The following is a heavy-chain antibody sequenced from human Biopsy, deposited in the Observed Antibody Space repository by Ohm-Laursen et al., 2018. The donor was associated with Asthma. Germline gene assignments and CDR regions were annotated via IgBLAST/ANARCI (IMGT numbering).Heavy chain of an antibody. CDR2: IIPMYGVP. CDR3: ARVDAIMISGDFYFYSGFDL. Sequence: SSVKVSCKASGGTFRTYAFNWVRQAPGQGLEWMGGIIPMYGVPKVAQKFQGRVTITADESTSTAYMEMSSLRPEDTAVYYCARVDAIMISGDFYFYSGFDLWGQGTTVRVSS. V-gene: IGHV1-69*01. CDR1: GGTFRTYA. D-gene: IGHD3-16*01. J-gene: IGHJ6*02.